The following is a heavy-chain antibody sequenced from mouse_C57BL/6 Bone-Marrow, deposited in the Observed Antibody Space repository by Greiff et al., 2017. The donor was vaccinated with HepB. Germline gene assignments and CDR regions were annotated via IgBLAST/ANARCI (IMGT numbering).Heavy chain of an antibody. CDR3: ARALIHYYGSSWYFDV. J-gene: IGHJ1*03. Sequence: EVQGVESGGGLVKPGGSLKLSCAASGFTFSSYAMSWVRQTPEKRLEWVATISDGGSYTYYPDNVKGRFTISRDNAKNNLYLQMSHLKSEDTAMYYCARALIHYYGSSWYFDVWGTGTTVTVSS. CDR1: GFTFSSYA. V-gene: IGHV5-4*01. D-gene: IGHD1-1*01. CDR2: ISDGGSYT.